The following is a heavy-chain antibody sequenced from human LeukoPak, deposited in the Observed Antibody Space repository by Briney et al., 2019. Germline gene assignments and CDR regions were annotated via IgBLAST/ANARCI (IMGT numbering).Heavy chain of an antibody. CDR3: ARHLYCSSTSCSYYYYYYMDV. J-gene: IGHJ6*03. V-gene: IGHV4-39*01. CDR2: IYYSGST. CDR1: GGSISSSSYY. Sequence: SETLSLTFTVSGGSISSSSYYWGWIRQPPGKGLEWIGSIYYSGSTYYNPSLKSRVTISVDTSKNQFSLKLSSVTAADTAVYYCARHLYCSSTSCSYYYYYYMDVWGKGTTVTVSS. D-gene: IGHD2-2*01.